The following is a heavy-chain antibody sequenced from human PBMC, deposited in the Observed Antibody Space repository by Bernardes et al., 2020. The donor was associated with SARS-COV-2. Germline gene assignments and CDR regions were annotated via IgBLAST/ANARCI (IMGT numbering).Heavy chain of an antibody. CDR1: GDSISSGSYY. V-gene: IGHV4-61*02. CDR2: IQASGSI. CDR3: ARSRDSYQLRLEY. J-gene: IGHJ4*02. D-gene: IGHD2-2*01. Sequence: SETLSLTCTVSGDSISSGSYYWAWIRQPAGKGLEWIGRIQASGSINYNPSLNSRVTISVDTSRNQFSLKLSSVTAADTAVYYCARSRDSYQLRLEYWGQGTLVTVSS.